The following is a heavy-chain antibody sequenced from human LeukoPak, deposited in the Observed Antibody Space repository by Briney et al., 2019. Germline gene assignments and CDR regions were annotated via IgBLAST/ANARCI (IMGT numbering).Heavy chain of an antibody. CDR3: ASAPYDYVWGSYRFDY. V-gene: IGHV3-48*03. Sequence: GGSLRLSCAASGFTFSSYEMNWVGQAPGKGLEWVSYISSSGSTIYYADSVKGLFTISRDNAKNSLYLQMNSLRAEDTAVYYCASAPYDYVWGSYRFDYWGQGTLVTVSS. CDR1: GFTFSSYE. CDR2: ISSSGSTI. D-gene: IGHD3-16*02. J-gene: IGHJ4*02.